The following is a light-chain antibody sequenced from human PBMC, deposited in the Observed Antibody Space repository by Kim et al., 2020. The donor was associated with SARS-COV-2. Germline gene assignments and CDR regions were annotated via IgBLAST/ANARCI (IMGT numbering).Light chain of an antibody. V-gene: IGKV1-9*01. CDR3: QHFNSYLSFT. J-gene: IGKJ4*01. CDR2: AAS. CDR1: QAISSY. Sequence: IQLTQSPSTLSASVGDRVTITCRASQAISSYLAWYQQKPGKAPKLLIYAASTLERGVPSRFSGSGSGADFTLTINNLQPEDFATYYCQHFNSYLSFTFGGGTKVDIK.